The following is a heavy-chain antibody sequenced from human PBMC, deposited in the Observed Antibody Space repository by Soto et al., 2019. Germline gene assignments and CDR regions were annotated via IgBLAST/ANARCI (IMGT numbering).Heavy chain of an antibody. J-gene: IGHJ5*02. Sequence: SETLSLTCTVSDGSISSYYWSWIRQPPGKGLECIGYISYSGSTKYNPSLKNRVTILRDTSKKQFSLKLSSVTAADTALYYCARNGDCTRPGCIVGWFDPWGPGTLVTVSS. CDR2: ISYSGST. CDR3: ARNGDCTRPGCIVGWFDP. D-gene: IGHD2-8*01. CDR1: DGSISSYY. V-gene: IGHV4-59*12.